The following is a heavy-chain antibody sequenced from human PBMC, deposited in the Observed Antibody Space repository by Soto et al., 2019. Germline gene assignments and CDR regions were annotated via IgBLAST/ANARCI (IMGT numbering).Heavy chain of an antibody. CDR2: TYYRSKWYN. Sequence: SQTLSLTCAISGDSVSSNSAAWNWIRQSPSRGLEWLGRTYYRSKWYNDYAVSVKSRITINPDTSKNPFSLQLNAVTPEDTAVYYGARAIREGYCSSTSCPTTLIDYWGQGTLVTVSS. J-gene: IGHJ4*02. CDR3: ARAIREGYCSSTSCPTTLIDY. CDR1: GDSVSSNSAA. V-gene: IGHV6-1*01. D-gene: IGHD2-2*01.